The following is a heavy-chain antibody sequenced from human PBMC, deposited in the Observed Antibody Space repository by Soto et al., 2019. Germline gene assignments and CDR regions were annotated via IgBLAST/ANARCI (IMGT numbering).Heavy chain of an antibody. CDR1: GYTFTGYY. CDR2: INPNSGGT. V-gene: IGHV1-2*02. Sequence: GASVKVSCKASGYTFTGYYMHWVRQAPGQGLEWMGWINPNSGGTKYAQKFQGRVTMTRDTSISTAYIELSRLRSDDTAVYYCARDLSSGSGSNDYWGQGTLVTVSS. CDR3: ARDLSSGSGSNDY. D-gene: IGHD3-10*01. J-gene: IGHJ4*02.